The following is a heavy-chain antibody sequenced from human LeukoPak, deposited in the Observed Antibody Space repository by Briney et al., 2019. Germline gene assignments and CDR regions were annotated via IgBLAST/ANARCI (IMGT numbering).Heavy chain of an antibody. Sequence: PGGSLRLSCAASGFNFSDYYMSWVRQAPGKGLEWVSGINWNGGSTGYADSVKGRFTISRDNAKSSLYLQMNSLRAEDTAFYYCARGRTYDPNYYFDYWGQGTLVTVSS. CDR1: GFNFSDYY. V-gene: IGHV3-20*04. CDR3: ARGRTYDPNYYFDY. D-gene: IGHD4/OR15-4a*01. CDR2: INWNGGST. J-gene: IGHJ4*02.